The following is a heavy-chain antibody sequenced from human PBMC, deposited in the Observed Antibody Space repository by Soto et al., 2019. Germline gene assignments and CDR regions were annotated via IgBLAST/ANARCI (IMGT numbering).Heavy chain of an antibody. CDR3: TTDSYITSIIVRFDY. D-gene: IGHD3-22*01. CDR2: VKSKNDGGTT. Sequence: EVHLVESGGGLVKPGGSLRPSCAASGFTFSNAWINWVRQAPGKGLEWVGRVKSKNDGGTTDFAAPVKGRFAISRDDSKNMVYLEMNSLQTEDTAIYYCTTDSYITSIIVRFDYWGHGTLVTVSS. V-gene: IGHV3-15*07. J-gene: IGHJ4*01. CDR1: GFTFSNAW.